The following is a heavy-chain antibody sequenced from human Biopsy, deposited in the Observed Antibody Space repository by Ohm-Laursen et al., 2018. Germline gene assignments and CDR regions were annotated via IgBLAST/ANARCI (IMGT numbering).Heavy chain of an antibody. D-gene: IGHD4-11*01. J-gene: IGHJ6*02. V-gene: IGHV4-59*02. CDR1: GGSVTKYY. Sequence: SDTLSLTWTVSGGSVTKYYWSWIRQPPGKGLEWIGHIYYSVMTNYNPSLQSRVSISVDTSRNQVSLTLSSVTAADTAVYYCARDSGILNYGNFKYYHYYGMDVWGQGTKVTVSS. CDR3: ARDSGILNYGNFKYYHYYGMDV. CDR2: IYYSVMT.